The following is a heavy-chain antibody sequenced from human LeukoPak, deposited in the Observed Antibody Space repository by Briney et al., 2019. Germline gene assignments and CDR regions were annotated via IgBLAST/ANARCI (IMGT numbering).Heavy chain of an antibody. J-gene: IGHJ6*03. D-gene: IGHD6-13*01. CDR3: ARVGYSSSWYLQYYMDV. CDR2: IYHSGST. Sequence: PSETLSLTCAVSGYSISSGYYWGWIRQPPRKGLEWIGSIYHSGSTYYNPSLKSRVTISVDTSKNQFSLKLSSVTAADTAVYYCARVGYSSSWYLQYYMDVWGKGTTVTVSS. V-gene: IGHV4-38-2*01. CDR1: GYSISSGYY.